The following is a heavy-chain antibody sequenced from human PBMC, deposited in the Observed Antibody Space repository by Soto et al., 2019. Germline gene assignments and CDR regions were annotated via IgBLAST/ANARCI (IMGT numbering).Heavy chain of an antibody. V-gene: IGHV1-46*01. CDR2: INPSGGST. CDR3: ARDSGSGSTLYYVDY. D-gene: IGHD6-19*01. CDR1: GYTFTSYY. Sequence: QVQLVQSGAEVKKPGASVKVSCKASGYTFTSYYMHWVRQAPGQGLEWMGIINPSGGSTSYAQKFQGRVTMTRDTSTSTVYMELSSLRSEDTAVYYCARDSGSGSTLYYVDYWGQGTLVTVSS. J-gene: IGHJ4*02.